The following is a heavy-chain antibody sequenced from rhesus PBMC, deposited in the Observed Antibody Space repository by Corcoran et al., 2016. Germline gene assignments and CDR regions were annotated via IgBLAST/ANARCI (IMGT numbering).Heavy chain of an antibody. CDR2: IYGSGSST. Sequence: QLQLQESGPGLVKPSETLSVTCAVSGGSISSSYWSWTRQAPGKGLAWIGYIYGSGSSTNYNPSLKSRVTLSGDTSKNRLSLKLSSVTTADTAVYYCARGLGLLAAGGFDYWGQGVLVTVSS. CDR3: ARGLGLLAAGGFDY. J-gene: IGHJ4*01. D-gene: IGHD6-13*01. CDR1: GGSISSSY. V-gene: IGHV4-169*01.